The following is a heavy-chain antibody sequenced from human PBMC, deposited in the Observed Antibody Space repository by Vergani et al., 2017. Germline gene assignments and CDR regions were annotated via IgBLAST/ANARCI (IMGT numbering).Heavy chain of an antibody. CDR3: ARNRMRSSSGRRSNWFDP. D-gene: IGHD6-6*01. Sequence: QVQLVQSGAEVKKPGASVKVSCKASGYTFASYDINWVRQATGQGLEWMGWMNPNSGNTGYAQKFQGRVTMTRNTSISTAYMELSSLRSEDTAVYYCARNRMRSSSGRRSNWFDPWGQGTLVTVSS. J-gene: IGHJ5*02. CDR2: MNPNSGNT. V-gene: IGHV1-8*01. CDR1: GYTFASYD.